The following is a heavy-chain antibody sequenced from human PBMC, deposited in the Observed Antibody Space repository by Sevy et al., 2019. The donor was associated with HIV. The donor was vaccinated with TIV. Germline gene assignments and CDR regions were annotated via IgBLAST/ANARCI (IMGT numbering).Heavy chain of an antibody. Sequence: GGSLRLSCAASEFTFSRYAMHWVRQAPGKGLEWVTIISYDGTIKYYAESVKGRFTISRDNSKNTLYLQMNSLSTDDTAVYYCARNPNYSDDSSGSVHDAFDIWGQGTTVTVSS. J-gene: IGHJ3*02. D-gene: IGHD3-22*01. CDR1: EFTFSRYA. CDR2: ISYDGTIK. CDR3: ARNPNYSDDSSGSVHDAFDI. V-gene: IGHV3-30-3*01.